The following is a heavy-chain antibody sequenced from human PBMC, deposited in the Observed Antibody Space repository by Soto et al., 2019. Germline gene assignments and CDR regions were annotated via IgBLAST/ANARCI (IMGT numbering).Heavy chain of an antibody. D-gene: IGHD6-13*01. CDR1: GGSISSRDYY. CDR2: IYYSGST. V-gene: IGHV4-30-4*01. J-gene: IGHJ4*02. Sequence: SQTLSLTCTVSGGSISSRDYYRSWIRQPPGKGLEWIGYIYYSGSTYYNPSLKSRVTISVDTSKNQFSLKLSSVTAADTAVYYCARVPPGIAAAGVFDYWGQGTLVTVSS. CDR3: ARVPPGIAAAGVFDY.